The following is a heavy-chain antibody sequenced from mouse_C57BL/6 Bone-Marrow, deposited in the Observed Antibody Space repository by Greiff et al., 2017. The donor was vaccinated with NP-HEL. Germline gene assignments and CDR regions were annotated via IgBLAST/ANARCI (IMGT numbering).Heavy chain of an antibody. CDR2: INPGSGGT. Sequence: VQVVESGAELVRPGTSVKVSCKASGYAFTNYLIEWVKQRPGQGLEWIGVINPGSGGTNYNEKFKGKATLTADKSSSTAYMQLSSLTSEDSAVYFCARGYGSSYKAMDYWGQGTSVTVSS. V-gene: IGHV1-54*01. J-gene: IGHJ4*01. D-gene: IGHD1-1*01. CDR1: GYAFTNYL. CDR3: ARGYGSSYKAMDY.